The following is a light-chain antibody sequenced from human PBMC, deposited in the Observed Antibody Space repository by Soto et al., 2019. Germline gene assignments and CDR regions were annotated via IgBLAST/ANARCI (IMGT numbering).Light chain of an antibody. Sequence: DIQMTQSPSSLSASVGDRVTITCRASQSISGWLAWYQQRPGKAPKLLIYDASSLESGVPSRFSASGSGTPFTLTIAGLQPDDLATYYCQQYSGYSLFTVGPGTIVDIK. V-gene: IGKV1-5*01. CDR1: QSISGW. CDR2: DAS. J-gene: IGKJ3*01. CDR3: QQYSGYSLFT.